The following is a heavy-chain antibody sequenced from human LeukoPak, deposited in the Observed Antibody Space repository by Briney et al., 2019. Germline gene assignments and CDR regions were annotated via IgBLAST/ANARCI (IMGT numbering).Heavy chain of an antibody. V-gene: IGHV3-7*01. Sequence: GGSLRLSCAASGFTFSSSWMIWARQAPGKGLEWVANINQDGGQKYHLDSVKGRFTISRDNADNSLYLQMDGLRAEDTAVYYCATNTRAYAVLLAYWGQGTLVTVSS. J-gene: IGHJ4*02. CDR1: GFTFSSSW. D-gene: IGHD4-17*01. CDR2: INQDGGQK. CDR3: ATNTRAYAVLLAY.